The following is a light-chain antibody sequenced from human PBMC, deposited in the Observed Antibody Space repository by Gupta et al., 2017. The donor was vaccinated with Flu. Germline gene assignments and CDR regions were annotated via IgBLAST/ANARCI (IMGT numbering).Light chain of an antibody. J-gene: IGKJ1*01. CDR3: QQYADSPGT. CDR2: TTS. CDR1: QSVRGGL. Sequence: ERATLSCRASQSVRGGLLAWYQQKPGQAPGLLTYTTSSRPTGIPDRFSGSGSGTEFFLTISRLEPEDSGVYYCQQYADSPGTFGQGTRVEI. V-gene: IGKV3-20*01.